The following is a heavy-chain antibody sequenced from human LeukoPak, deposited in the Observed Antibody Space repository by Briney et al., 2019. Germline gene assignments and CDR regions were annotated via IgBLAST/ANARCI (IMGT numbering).Heavy chain of an antibody. CDR2: ISSSGSTI. D-gene: IGHD6-19*01. CDR3: ASAVAGAYYFDY. Sequence: PGGSLSLSRAASGFTFSDYYMSWIRQAPGKGLEWVSYISSSGSTIYYADSVKGRLTISRDNAKNSLYLQMNSLRAEDTAVYYCASAVAGAYYFDYWGQGTLVTVSS. CDR1: GFTFSDYY. J-gene: IGHJ4*02. V-gene: IGHV3-11*01.